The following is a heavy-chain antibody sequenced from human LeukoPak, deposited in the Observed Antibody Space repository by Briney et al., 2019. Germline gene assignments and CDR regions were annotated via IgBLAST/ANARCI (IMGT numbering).Heavy chain of an antibody. Sequence: GASVKVSCKASGYTFTVYYVNWVRQAPGQGLEWMGWISPNSGGTNYAQKFQGRVTMSRDTSISTAYMELSRLRSDDTALYYCARDRVIVGPSDGFDIWGQGTMVTVSS. D-gene: IGHD3-22*01. CDR3: ARDRVIVGPSDGFDI. J-gene: IGHJ3*02. CDR1: GYTFTVYY. CDR2: ISPNSGGT. V-gene: IGHV1-2*02.